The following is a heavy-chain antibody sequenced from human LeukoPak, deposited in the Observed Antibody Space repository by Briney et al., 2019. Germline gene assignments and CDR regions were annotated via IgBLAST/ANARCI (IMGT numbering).Heavy chain of an antibody. V-gene: IGHV3-15*01. CDR1: GFTFSNAW. CDR3: AKDQMSGYGGNLGWIDY. Sequence: PGGSLRLSCAASGFTFSNAWMSWVRQAPGKGLEWVGRIKSKTDGGTTDYAAPVKGRFTISRDDSKNTLYLQMSSLRAEDTAVYYCAKDQMSGYGGNLGWIDYWGQGTLVTVSS. J-gene: IGHJ4*02. D-gene: IGHD4-23*01. CDR2: IKSKTDGGTT.